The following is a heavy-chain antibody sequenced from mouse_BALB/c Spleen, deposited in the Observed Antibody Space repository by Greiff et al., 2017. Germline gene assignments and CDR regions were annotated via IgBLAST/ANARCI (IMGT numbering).Heavy chain of an antibody. J-gene: IGHJ4*01. V-gene: IGHV5-6-5*01. CDR1: GFTFSSYA. D-gene: IGHD2-4*01. CDR2: ISSGGST. Sequence: EVMLVESGGGLVKPGGSLKLSCAASGFTFSSYAMSWVRQTPEKRLEWVASISSGGSTYYPDSVKGRFTISRDNARNILYLQMSSLRSEDTAMYYCARRGSYDYDGAMDYWGQGTSVTVSS. CDR3: ARRGSYDYDGAMDY.